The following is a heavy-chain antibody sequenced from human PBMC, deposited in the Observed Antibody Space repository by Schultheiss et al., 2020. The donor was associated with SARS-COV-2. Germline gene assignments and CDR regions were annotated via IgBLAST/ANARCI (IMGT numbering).Heavy chain of an antibody. V-gene: IGHV4-39*07. CDR2: IYYSGST. D-gene: IGHD3-22*01. CDR3: ARGRDYYDSSGYHRWFDP. CDR1: GGSISSSSYY. J-gene: IGHJ5*02. Sequence: SETLSLTCTVSGGSISSSSYYWGWIRQPPGKGLEWIGSIYYSGSTNYNPSLKSRVTISVDTSKNQFSLKLSSVTAADTAVYYCARGRDYYDSSGYHRWFDPWGQGTLVTVSS.